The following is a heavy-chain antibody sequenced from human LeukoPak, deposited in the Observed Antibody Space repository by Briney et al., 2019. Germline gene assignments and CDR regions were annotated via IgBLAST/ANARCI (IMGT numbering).Heavy chain of an antibody. CDR2: INHSGST. V-gene: IGHV4-34*01. D-gene: IGHD2-15*01. CDR1: GGSFSGYY. J-gene: IGHJ4*02. CDR3: ARWDQWSFDY. Sequence: PSETLSLTCAVYGGSFSGYYWSWIRQPPGKGLEWIGEINHSGSTNYNPSLKSRVTISVDTSKNQFSLKLSSVTAADTAVYYCARWDQWSFDYWGQGTLVTVSS.